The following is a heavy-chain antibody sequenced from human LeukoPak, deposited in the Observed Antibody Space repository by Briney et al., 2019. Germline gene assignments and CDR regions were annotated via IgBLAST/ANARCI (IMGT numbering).Heavy chain of an antibody. D-gene: IGHD1-26*01. CDR2: MNPNSGNT. CDR3: ARPGIVGASPPDY. V-gene: IGHV1-8*01. Sequence: ASVKVSCKASGYTFTSYDINWVRQATGQGLEWMGWMNPNSGNTGYAQKFQGRVTMTRNTSISTAYMELSRLRSDDTAVYYCARPGIVGASPPDYWGQGTLVTVSS. J-gene: IGHJ4*02. CDR1: GYTFTSYD.